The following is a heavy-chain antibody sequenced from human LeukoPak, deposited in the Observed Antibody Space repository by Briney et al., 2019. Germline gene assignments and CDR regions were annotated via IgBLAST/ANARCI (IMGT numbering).Heavy chain of an antibody. J-gene: IGHJ4*02. V-gene: IGHV4-4*02. CDR3: ARSGSSSWNNFFDY. D-gene: IGHD6-13*01. Sequence: SGTLSLTCAVSGGSISSSNWWTWVRQPPGKGLEWIGEISSHSGSANYNPSLMRRVTISVDKSKNQFSLRLSSVTAADTALYYCARSGSSSWNNFFDYWGQGILVTVSS. CDR1: GGSISSSNW. CDR2: ISSHSGSA.